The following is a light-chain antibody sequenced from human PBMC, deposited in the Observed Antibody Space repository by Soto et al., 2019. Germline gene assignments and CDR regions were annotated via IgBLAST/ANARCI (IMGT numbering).Light chain of an antibody. CDR1: SSDVGSYNL. Sequence: QSALTQPASVSGSPGQSITISCTGTSSDVGSYNLVSWYQQHPGKAPKLMIYEDNKRPSGVSDHFSGSKSGNTASLTISGLQAEDEADYYCCSYAGSSTGVFGGGTKLTVL. J-gene: IGLJ3*02. CDR3: CSYAGSSTGV. CDR2: EDN. V-gene: IGLV2-23*01.